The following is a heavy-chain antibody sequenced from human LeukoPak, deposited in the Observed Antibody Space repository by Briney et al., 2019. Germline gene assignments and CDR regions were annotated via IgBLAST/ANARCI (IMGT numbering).Heavy chain of an antibody. Sequence: GGSLRLSCAASGFTFSDYWMHWVRQAPGKGLVWVSHINSDGSRIGYADSVKGRFTISRDNAKNTLYLQVNSLRAEDTAVYYCARDSSGYSTNFDPWGQGTLVTVSS. V-gene: IGHV3-74*01. CDR1: GFTFSDYW. D-gene: IGHD6-13*01. J-gene: IGHJ5*02. CDR2: INSDGSRI. CDR3: ARDSSGYSTNFDP.